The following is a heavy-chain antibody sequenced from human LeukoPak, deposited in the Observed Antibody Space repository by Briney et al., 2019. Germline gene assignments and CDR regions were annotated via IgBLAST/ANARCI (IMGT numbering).Heavy chain of an antibody. CDR2: SSGHGSNT. J-gene: IGHJ6*02. D-gene: IGHD6-19*01. CDR1: GFTFSTYA. V-gene: IGHV3-23*01. Sequence: PGGSLRLSRAASGFTFSTYAMGSVRQAPGRGLEGVSASSGHGSNTYYADSVKGRFTVSRDNSKNTLYLQMNSLRVEDTAVYYCVKGMASGWGYYYYYGMDVCGQGTTVTVSS. CDR3: VKGMASGWGYYYYYGMDV.